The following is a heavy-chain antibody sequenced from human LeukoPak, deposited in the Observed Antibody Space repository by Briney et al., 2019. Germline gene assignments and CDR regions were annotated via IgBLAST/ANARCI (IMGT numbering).Heavy chain of an antibody. V-gene: IGHV3-48*01. CDR3: ARDYKYAFDN. CDR1: GFTFSDYS. D-gene: IGHD5-24*01. J-gene: IGHJ4*02. Sequence: PGGSLRLSCAASGFTFSDYSMNWVRQAPGKGLEWISYIGIDSGNTNYADSVTGRFTISGNKAKNSLYLQTNSLRVEDTAVYYCARDYKYAFDNWGQGTLVTVSS. CDR2: IGIDSGNT.